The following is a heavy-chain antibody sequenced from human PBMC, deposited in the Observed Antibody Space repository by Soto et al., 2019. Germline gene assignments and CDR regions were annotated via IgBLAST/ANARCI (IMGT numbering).Heavy chain of an antibody. D-gene: IGHD6-19*01. CDR1: GFPFSSYS. Sequence: PGVSMTLSISASGFPFSSYSMDWVRQPQEKGLEWVSSISSTSSYTHYSDSVKGRFTISRDNANNSLFLQMNSLRAEDTATYYCARDLALAGNYWGQGVLVTVSS. CDR3: ARDLALAGNY. V-gene: IGHV3-21*01. J-gene: IGHJ4*02. CDR2: ISSTSSYT.